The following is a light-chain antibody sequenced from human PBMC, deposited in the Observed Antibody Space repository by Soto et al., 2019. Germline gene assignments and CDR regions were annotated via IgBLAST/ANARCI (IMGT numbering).Light chain of an antibody. CDR3: QQYNSYSGT. CDR1: QSISSW. V-gene: IGKV1-5*01. CDR2: DAS. Sequence: DIQMTQSPSTLTRSXGHRLPISXXASQSISSWLAWYQQKPGKAPKLLIYDASSLESGVPSRFSGSGSGTEFTLTISSLQPDDFATYYCQQYNSYSGTFGQGTKVDIK. J-gene: IGKJ1*01.